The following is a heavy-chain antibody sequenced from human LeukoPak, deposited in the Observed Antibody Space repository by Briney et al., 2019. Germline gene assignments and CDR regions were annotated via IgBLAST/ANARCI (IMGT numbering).Heavy chain of an antibody. CDR1: GFPFNRYA. Sequence: GRSLKLSCAASGFPFNRYAMYWVRQAPGKGLECLAVISHDGSDKQYADSVKGRFNISRDNSKNTLYAQLNSLRAEDTAMYYCAREGPGSLVVTGEYYYYGMDVWGQGTTVTVSS. CDR2: ISHDGSDK. D-gene: IGHD1-14*01. V-gene: IGHV3-30*03. CDR3: AREGPGSLVVTGEYYYYGMDV. J-gene: IGHJ6*02.